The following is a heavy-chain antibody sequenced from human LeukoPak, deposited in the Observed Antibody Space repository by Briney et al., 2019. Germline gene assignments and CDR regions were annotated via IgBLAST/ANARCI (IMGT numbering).Heavy chain of an antibody. CDR3: ARPVDTNDAFDI. CDR1: GGSISSYY. J-gene: IGHJ3*02. CDR2: IYYSGST. D-gene: IGHD5-18*01. V-gene: IGHV4-59*01. Sequence: SETLSLTCTVSGGSISSYYWSWIRQPPGKGLEWIGYIYYSGSTNYNPSLKSRVTISVDTSKNQFSLKLSSVTAADTAVYYCARPVDTNDAFDIWGQGTMVTVSS.